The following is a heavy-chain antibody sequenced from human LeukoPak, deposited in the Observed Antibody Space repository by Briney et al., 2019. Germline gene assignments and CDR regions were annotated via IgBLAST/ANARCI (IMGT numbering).Heavy chain of an antibody. D-gene: IGHD6-13*01. Sequence: ASVKVSCKASGYTFTVYYIHWVRQAPGQGLEWMGWINPHSGDANYAQKFQGRITMSRDTSITTAYMEMSRLRIDDTAVYYCATRSWLDYWGQGTLVTVSS. J-gene: IGHJ4*02. CDR3: ATRSWLDY. V-gene: IGHV1-2*02. CDR2: INPHSGDA. CDR1: GYTFTVYY.